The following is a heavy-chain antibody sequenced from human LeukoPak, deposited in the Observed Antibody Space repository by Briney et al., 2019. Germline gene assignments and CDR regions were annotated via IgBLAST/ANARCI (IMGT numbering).Heavy chain of an antibody. CDR3: PRDNLFQHDH. CDR1: GDSVNSDGYY. CDR2: ISDTGST. Sequence: TLPLTCHVSGDSVNSDGYYWSWIRQHPGKGLEWIGFISDTGSTYINPALMSRVSISVDTSKNQFSLRLPSVTAADTAVYYCPRDNLFQHDHWRQGTML. D-gene: IGHD2-2*01. V-gene: IGHV4-31*03. J-gene: IGHJ5*02.